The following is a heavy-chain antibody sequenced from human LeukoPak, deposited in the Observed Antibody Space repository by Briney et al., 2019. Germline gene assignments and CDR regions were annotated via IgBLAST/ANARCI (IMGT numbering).Heavy chain of an antibody. CDR3: AAEGVVVPAAMYC. CDR1: GGSISSGSYY. CDR2: IYTSGST. V-gene: IGHV4-61*02. Sequence: PSETLSLTCTVSGGSISSGSYYWSWIRQPAGKGLEWIGRIYTSGSTNYNPSLKSRVTISVDTSKNQFSLKLSSVTAADTAVYYCAAEGVVVPAAMYCWGQGTLVTVSS. D-gene: IGHD2-2*01. J-gene: IGHJ4*02.